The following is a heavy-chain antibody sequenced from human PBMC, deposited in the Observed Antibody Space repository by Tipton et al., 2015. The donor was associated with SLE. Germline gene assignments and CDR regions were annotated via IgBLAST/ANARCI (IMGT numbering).Heavy chain of an antibody. J-gene: IGHJ4*02. CDR3: ARFYCGGDCYPLDY. D-gene: IGHD2-21*01. CDR2: IYYSGST. Sequence: LRLSCAASGFTFNSYAMSWVRQPPGKGLEWIGSIYYSGSTFYNPSLKSRVTMSVDTSKNQFSLKLSSVTAADTAMYYCARFYCGGDCYPLDYWGQGTLVTVSS. CDR1: GFTFNSYA. V-gene: IGHV4-59*12.